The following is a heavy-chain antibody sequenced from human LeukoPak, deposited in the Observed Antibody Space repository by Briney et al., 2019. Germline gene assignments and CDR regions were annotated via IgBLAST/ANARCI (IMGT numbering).Heavy chain of an antibody. CDR2: ISGDGGST. D-gene: IGHD3-9*01. V-gene: IGHV3-43*02. Sequence: GGSLRLSCAASGFTFDDYAMHWVRQAPGEGLEWVSLISGDGGSTYYAETVKGRFTISRDNSKSTLYMQMNSLRAEDTAVYYCAKSYYDILSAYYYYYMDVWGKGTTVTVSS. CDR1: GFTFDDYA. J-gene: IGHJ6*03. CDR3: AKSYYDILSAYYYYYMDV.